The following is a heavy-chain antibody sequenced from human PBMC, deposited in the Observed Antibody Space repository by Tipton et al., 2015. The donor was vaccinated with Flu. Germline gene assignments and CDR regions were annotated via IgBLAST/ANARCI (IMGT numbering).Heavy chain of an antibody. J-gene: IGHJ2*01. CDR2: ISWDGGSS. CDR1: GLTFEGYA. CDR3: VKDGTAALRGSHWFTYFDL. V-gene: IGHV3-43D*03. Sequence: SLRLSCAASGLTFEGYAMHWVRQAPGKGLEWVSVISWDGGSSFYADSVRGRFTVSRDNSENSLFLQMNSLRPEDTALYYCVKDGTAALRGSHWFTYFDLWGRGTPVTVSS. D-gene: IGHD3-16*01.